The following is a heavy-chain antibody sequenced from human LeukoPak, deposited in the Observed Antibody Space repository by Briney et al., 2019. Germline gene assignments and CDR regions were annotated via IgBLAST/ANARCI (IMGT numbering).Heavy chain of an antibody. CDR1: GFTFGDYA. D-gene: IGHD3-22*01. Sequence: GGSLRLSCTASGFTFGDYAMSWVRQAPGKGLEWVGFIRSKAYGGTTEYAASVKGRFTISRDDSKSIAYLQMNSLKTEDTAVYYCTRRMYYDSSGYYYAFDYWGQGTLVTVSS. V-gene: IGHV3-49*04. CDR3: TRRMYYDSSGYYYAFDY. J-gene: IGHJ4*02. CDR2: IRSKAYGGTT.